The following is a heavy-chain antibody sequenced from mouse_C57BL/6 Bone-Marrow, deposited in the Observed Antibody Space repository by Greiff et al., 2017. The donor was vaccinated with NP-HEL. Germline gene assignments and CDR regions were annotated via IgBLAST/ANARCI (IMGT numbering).Heavy chain of an antibody. J-gene: IGHJ2*01. V-gene: IGHV1-82*01. CDR1: GYAFSSSW. Sequence: QVQLKQSGPELVKPGASVKISCKASGYAFSSSWMNWVKQRPGKGLEWIGRIYPGDGDTNYNGKFKGKATLTADKSSSTAYMQLSSLTSEDSAVYFCAREVIYYALYYFDYWGQGTTLTVSS. CDR3: AREVIYYALYYFDY. D-gene: IGHD2-1*01. CDR2: IYPGDGDT.